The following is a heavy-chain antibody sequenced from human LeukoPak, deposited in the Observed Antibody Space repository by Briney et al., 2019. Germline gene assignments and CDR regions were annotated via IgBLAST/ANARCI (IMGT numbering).Heavy chain of an antibody. CDR3: ARERSSSWYVDY. J-gene: IGHJ4*02. CDR1: GFTFTSYD. CDR2: MNPNSGNT. D-gene: IGHD6-13*01. V-gene: IGHV1-8*01. Sequence: GASVKVSCKASGFTFTSYDINWVRQATGQGLEWMGWMNPNSGNTGYAQKFQGRVIMTRNTSISTAYMELSSLRSEDTAVYYCARERSSSWYVDYWGQGTLVTVSS.